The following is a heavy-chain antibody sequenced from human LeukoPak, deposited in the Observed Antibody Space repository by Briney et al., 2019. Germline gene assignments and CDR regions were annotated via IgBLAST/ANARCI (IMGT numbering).Heavy chain of an antibody. CDR2: IKQDGSEK. D-gene: IGHD3-10*01. J-gene: IGHJ2*01. CDR3: VREWFGELLEIYWYFDL. CDR1: GFTFSSYW. Sequence: PGGSLRLSCAASGFTFSSYWMSWVRQAPGKGLEWVANIKQDGSEKYYVDSVKGRFTISRDNAKNSLYLQMNSLRAEDTAVYYCVREWFGELLEIYWYFDLWGRGTLVTVSS. V-gene: IGHV3-7*03.